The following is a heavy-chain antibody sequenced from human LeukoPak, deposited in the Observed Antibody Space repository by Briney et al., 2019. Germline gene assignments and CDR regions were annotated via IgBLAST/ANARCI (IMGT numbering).Heavy chain of an antibody. Sequence: GGSLRLSCAASGFTFSSYSMNWVRQAPGKGLEWVSSISSSSSSYIYYADSVKGRFTISRDNAKNSLYLQMNSLRAEDTAVYYCARDGGSGWYYFDYWGQGTLVTVSS. V-gene: IGHV3-21*01. J-gene: IGHJ4*02. CDR1: GFTFSSYS. CDR2: ISSSSSSYI. CDR3: ARDGGSGWYYFDY. D-gene: IGHD6-19*01.